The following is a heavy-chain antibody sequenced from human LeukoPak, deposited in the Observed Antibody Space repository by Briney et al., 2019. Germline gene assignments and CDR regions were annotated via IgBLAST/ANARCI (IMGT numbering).Heavy chain of an antibody. J-gene: IGHJ3*02. CDR2: ISWNSGSI. D-gene: IGHD2-8*02. CDR3: AKDEFVASDFTGAFDI. Sequence: GRSLRLSCAASGFTFDDYAMHWVRQAPGKGLEWVSGISWNSGSIGYADSVKGRFTISRDNAKNSLYLQMNSLRAEDMALYYCAKDEFVASDFTGAFDIWGQGTMVTISS. CDR1: GFTFDDYA. V-gene: IGHV3-9*03.